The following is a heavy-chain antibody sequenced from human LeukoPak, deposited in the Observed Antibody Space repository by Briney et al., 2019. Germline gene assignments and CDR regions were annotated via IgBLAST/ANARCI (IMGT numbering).Heavy chain of an antibody. J-gene: IGHJ5*02. Sequence: SETLSLTCTVSGGSISSGDYCWSWIRQPPGKGLEWIGYIYYSGSTYYNPSLKSRVTISVDTSKNQFSLKLSSVTAADTAVYYCASTTIFGVVTDDNWFDPWGQGTLVTVSS. CDR2: IYYSGST. CDR3: ASTTIFGVVTDDNWFDP. CDR1: GGSISSGDYC. D-gene: IGHD3-3*01. V-gene: IGHV4-30-4*08.